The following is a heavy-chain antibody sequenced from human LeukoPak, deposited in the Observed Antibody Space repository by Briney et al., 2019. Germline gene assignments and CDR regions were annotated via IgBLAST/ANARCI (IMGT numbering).Heavy chain of an antibody. CDR1: GGSISSGSYY. J-gene: IGHJ4*02. V-gene: IGHV4-30-2*01. CDR2: IYHSGST. D-gene: IGHD6-13*01. Sequence: SQTLSLTCTVSGGSISSGSYYWSWIRQPPGKGLEWIGYIYHSGSTYYNPSLKSRVTISVDRSKNQFSLKLSSVTAADTAVYYCARGGYSSPNRMDYWGQGTLVTVS. CDR3: ARGGYSSPNRMDY.